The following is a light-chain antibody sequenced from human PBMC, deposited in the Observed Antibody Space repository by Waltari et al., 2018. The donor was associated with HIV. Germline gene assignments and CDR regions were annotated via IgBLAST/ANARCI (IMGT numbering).Light chain of an antibody. J-gene: IGLJ2*01. CDR1: SCRAATNY. V-gene: IGLV6-57*01. CDR2: EKN. CDR3: QSYDSSNHSVV. Sequence: NFMLTLPHSVSGSPGTTVTISCTRNSCRAATNYVQCVQQRPRSSPTTLIYEKNQRPSGVPDLFSGSIDSSSNSASLTSSGLKTEDEADYYCQSYDSSNHSVVFGGGTKLTVL.